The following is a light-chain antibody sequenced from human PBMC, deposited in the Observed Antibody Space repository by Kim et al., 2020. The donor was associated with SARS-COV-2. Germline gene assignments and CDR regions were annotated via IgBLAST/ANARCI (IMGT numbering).Light chain of an antibody. Sequence: EIVLTQSPATLSLSPGERATLPCRASQSVSSYLAWYQQKPGQAPRLLIYDASNRATGIPARFSGSGSGTDFTLTISSLEPEDFAVYYCQQRSNWPGTFGQGTKLEI. V-gene: IGKV3-11*01. J-gene: IGKJ2*01. CDR3: QQRSNWPGT. CDR1: QSVSSY. CDR2: DAS.